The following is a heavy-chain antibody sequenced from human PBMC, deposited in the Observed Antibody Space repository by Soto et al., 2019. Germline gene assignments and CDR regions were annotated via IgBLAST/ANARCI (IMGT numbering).Heavy chain of an antibody. CDR1: GFTVSSNY. J-gene: IGHJ6*02. V-gene: IGHV3-53*01. CDR3: TGDSSSSPYYYGMDV. CDR2: IYSGGGT. Sequence: EVQLVESGGGLIQPGGSLRLSCAASGFTVSSNYMSWVRQAPGKGLEWVSVIYSGGGTYYADSVKGRFTISRDNSKNTLYLQMNSLRAEDTAVYYCTGDSSSSPYYYGMDVWGQGTTVRVSS. D-gene: IGHD6-6*01.